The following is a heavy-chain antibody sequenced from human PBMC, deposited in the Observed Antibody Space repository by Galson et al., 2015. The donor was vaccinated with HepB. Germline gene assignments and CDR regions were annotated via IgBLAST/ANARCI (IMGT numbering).Heavy chain of an antibody. Sequence: SLRLSCAASGFSFSSYGMHWVRQAPGKGLEWVAIIAYDGSNKFYADSVKGRFSISRDNSENTLSLEIHSLRTDDTAVYYCAKDQYYVDYSFDYWGQGTLVTVSS. CDR2: IAYDGSNK. D-gene: IGHD4-17*01. V-gene: IGHV3-30*18. CDR3: AKDQYYVDYSFDY. J-gene: IGHJ4*02. CDR1: GFSFSSYG.